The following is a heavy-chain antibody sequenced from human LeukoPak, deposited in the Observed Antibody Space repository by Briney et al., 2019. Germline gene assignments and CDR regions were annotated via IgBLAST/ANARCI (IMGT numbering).Heavy chain of an antibody. CDR3: AKDSHWGPFDYYYGMDV. J-gene: IGHJ6*02. D-gene: IGHD7-27*01. CDR2: ISWNSGSI. V-gene: IGHV3-9*01. CDR1: GFTFDDYA. Sequence: PGRSLGLSCAASGFTFDDYAMHWVRQAPGKGLEWVSGISWNSGSIGYADSVKGRFTISRDNAKNSLYLQMNSLRAEDTALYYCAKDSHWGPFDYYYGMDVWGQGTTVTVSS.